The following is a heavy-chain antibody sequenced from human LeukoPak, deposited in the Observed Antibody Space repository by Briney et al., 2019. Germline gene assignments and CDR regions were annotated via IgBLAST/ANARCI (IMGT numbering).Heavy chain of an antibody. CDR2: VNPNTGGT. CDR3: ARWYYYDSSGRSRSDY. V-gene: IGHV1-2*02. CDR1: GYTFSDYA. J-gene: IGHJ4*02. D-gene: IGHD3-22*01. Sequence: ASVKVSCKASGYTFSDYAIHWVRQAPGQGLEWMGWVNPNTGGTSYAQKFQGRVTMTRDTSISTAYMQLNRLTADDTAVYYCARWYYYDSSGRSRSDYWGQGTLVTVSS.